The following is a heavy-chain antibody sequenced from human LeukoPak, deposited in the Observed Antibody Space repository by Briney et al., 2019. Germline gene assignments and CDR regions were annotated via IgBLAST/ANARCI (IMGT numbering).Heavy chain of an antibody. CDR2: IIPILGIA. CDR1: GGTFSSYT. CDR3: ARAGYSYGPYYYGMDV. D-gene: IGHD5-18*01. V-gene: IGHV1-69*10. J-gene: IGHJ6*02. Sequence: GASVKVSCKASGGTFSSYTISWVRQAPGQGLEWMGGIIPILGIANYAQKFQGRVTITADKSTSTAYMELSSLRSEDTAVYYCARAGYSYGPYYYGMDVWGQGTTVTVSS.